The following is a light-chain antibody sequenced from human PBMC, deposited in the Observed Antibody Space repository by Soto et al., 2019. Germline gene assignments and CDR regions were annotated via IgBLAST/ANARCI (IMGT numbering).Light chain of an antibody. CDR1: QGISNW. CDR2: GGS. J-gene: IGKJ4*01. CDR3: QQTNTFLPLT. V-gene: IGKV1-12*01. Sequence: DIQMTQSPSSVSASVGDRVTITCRASQGISNWLAWYQQQPGKAPKLLIYGGSSLQSGVPSRFSGGGSGTHFTLIISSLHPEDFATYYCQQTNTFLPLTFGGGPKVEI.